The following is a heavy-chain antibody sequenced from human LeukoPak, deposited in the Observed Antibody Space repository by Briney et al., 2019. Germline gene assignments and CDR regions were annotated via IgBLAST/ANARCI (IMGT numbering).Heavy chain of an antibody. J-gene: IGHJ4*02. Sequence: PGGSLRLSCAASGFTFSSYAMHWVRQAPGKGLEWVAVISYDGSNKYYADSVKGRFTISRDNSKNTLYLQMNSLRAEDTAVYYCARGIQLWSPPPYWGQGTLVTVSS. CDR3: ARGIQLWSPPPY. V-gene: IGHV3-30-3*01. D-gene: IGHD5-18*01. CDR2: ISYDGSNK. CDR1: GFTFSSYA.